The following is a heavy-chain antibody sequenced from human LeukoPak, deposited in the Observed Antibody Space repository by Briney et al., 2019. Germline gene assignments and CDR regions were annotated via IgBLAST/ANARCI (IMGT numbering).Heavy chain of an antibody. CDR3: VRHNYGYDY. J-gene: IGHJ4*02. CDR1: GFTFNRYL. D-gene: IGHD3-10*01. CDR2: SHNDGNSV. V-gene: IGHV3-74*01. Sequence: GRSLRLSCAASGFTFNRYLMHWVRQVPGKEVVWVSHSHNDGNSVSYADSVKGRFTVSRDNAKNTLYLQMNRLRPEDTAVYYCVRHNYGYDYWGQGTLVTVSS.